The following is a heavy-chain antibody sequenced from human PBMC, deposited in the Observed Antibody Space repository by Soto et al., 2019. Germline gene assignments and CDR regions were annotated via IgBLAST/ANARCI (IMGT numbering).Heavy chain of an antibody. V-gene: IGHV1-18*04. CDR2: ISAYNGNT. CDR1: GYTCSNFG. J-gene: IGHJ4*02. Sequence: QVHLVQSGTEVKKPGASVKVSCRASGYTCSNFGISWLRQAPGQGLEWLGWISAYNGNTHYAQKVQGRVTLTTDTSTSTAYMYLKSLTSGDTAVYYCARDVPATAAFLWDYWGQGTLVTVSS. D-gene: IGHD2-21*01. CDR3: ARDVPATAAFLWDY.